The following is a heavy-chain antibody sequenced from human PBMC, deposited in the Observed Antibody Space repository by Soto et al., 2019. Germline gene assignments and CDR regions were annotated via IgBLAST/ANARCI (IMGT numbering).Heavy chain of an antibody. CDR3: AKDMGGITIFGVVAD. D-gene: IGHD3-3*01. CDR2: IKYDGSNT. Sequence: GGSLRLSCAVSGVTFSSQAMSWVRQAPGKGLEWVAVIKYDGSNTYYADSVKGRFTISRDNSKNTLYLQMNSLRAEDTAVYYCAKDMGGITIFGVVADWGQGTLVTVSS. J-gene: IGHJ4*02. V-gene: IGHV3-30*18. CDR1: GVTFSSQA.